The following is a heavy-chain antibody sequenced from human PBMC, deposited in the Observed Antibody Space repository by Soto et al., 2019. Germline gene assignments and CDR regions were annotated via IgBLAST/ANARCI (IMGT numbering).Heavy chain of an antibody. CDR2: ITSSGSST. CDR1: GFTFSSYA. V-gene: IGHV3-23*01. CDR3: MKTNNYYGMDV. Sequence: PGGSLRLSCAGSGFTFSSYAMSWVRQAPGKGLEWVSSITSSGSSTHYANSVKGRFTISRDNSKNTLYLQMNSLRAEDTAVYYCMKTNNYYGMDVWGQGTTVTVSS. J-gene: IGHJ6*02.